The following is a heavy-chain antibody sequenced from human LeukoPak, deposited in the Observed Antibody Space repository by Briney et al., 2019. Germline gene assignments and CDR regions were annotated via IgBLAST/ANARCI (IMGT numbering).Heavy chain of an antibody. D-gene: IGHD3-9*01. CDR3: AGDHEDILTGFDY. CDR2: INAGNGNT. Sequence: ASVKVSCKASGYTFTSYAMHWVRQAPGQRLEWMGWINAGNGNTKYSQKFQGRVTITRDTSASTAYMELSSLRSEDTAVYYCAGDHEDILTGFDYWGQGTLVTVSS. J-gene: IGHJ4*02. V-gene: IGHV1-3*01. CDR1: GYTFTSYA.